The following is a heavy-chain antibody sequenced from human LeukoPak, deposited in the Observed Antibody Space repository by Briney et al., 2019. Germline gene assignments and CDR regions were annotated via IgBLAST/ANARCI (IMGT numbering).Heavy chain of an antibody. CDR2: IYYSGST. CDR1: GGSISSSSYS. V-gene: IGHV4-39*01. D-gene: IGHD1-26*01. Sequence: KPSETLSLTCTVSGGSISSSSYSWGWIRQPPGKGLEWIGSIYYSGSTYYNPSLKSRVTISVDTSKNQFSPKLSSVTAADTAVYYCARQVGATTSSYYYYYGMDVWGQGTTVTVSS. CDR3: ARQVGATTSSYYYYYGMDV. J-gene: IGHJ6*02.